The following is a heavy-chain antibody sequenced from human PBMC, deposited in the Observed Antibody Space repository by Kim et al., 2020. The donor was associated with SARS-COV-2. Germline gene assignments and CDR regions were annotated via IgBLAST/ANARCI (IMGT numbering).Heavy chain of an antibody. J-gene: IGHJ5*02. V-gene: IGHV1-46*01. CDR2: INPSGDST. CDR1: GYTFTTYY. Sequence: ASVKVSCKPSGYTFTTYYIHWVRQAPGQGLEWMGIINPSGDSTNYAQKFQDRVTMTSDTSTSTVYMELTSLRAEDTAVYYCARGGGTFCSPSSCFLYEWIDPWGPGTLVTVSS. CDR3: ARGGGTFCSPSSCFLYEWIDP. D-gene: IGHD3-3*01.